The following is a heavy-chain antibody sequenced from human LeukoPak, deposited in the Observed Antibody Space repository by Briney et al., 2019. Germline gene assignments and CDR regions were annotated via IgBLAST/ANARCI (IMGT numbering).Heavy chain of an antibody. D-gene: IGHD3-10*01. CDR3: ASGYYYGSGSYYSPDAFDI. V-gene: IGHV3-7*01. CDR1: GFTFSSYW. CDR2: IKQDGSEK. J-gene: IGHJ3*02. Sequence: PGGSLRLSCAASGFTFSSYWMSWVRQAPGKGLEWVANIKQDGSEKYYVDSVKGRFTISRDNAKNSLYLQMNSLRAEDTAVYYCASGYYYGSGSYYSPDAFDIWGQGTMVTVSS.